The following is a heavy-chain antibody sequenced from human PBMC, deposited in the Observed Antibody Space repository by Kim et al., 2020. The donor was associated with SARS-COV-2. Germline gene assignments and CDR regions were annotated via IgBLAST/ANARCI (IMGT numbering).Heavy chain of an antibody. CDR1: GGSISSGGYY. Sequence: SETLSLTCTVSGGSISSGGYYWSWIRQHPGKGLEWIGYIYYSGSTYYNPSLKSRVTISVDTSKNQFSLKLSSVTAADTAVYYCASAEGYIVATGRIDYWGQGTLVTVSS. D-gene: IGHD5-12*01. V-gene: IGHV4-31*03. J-gene: IGHJ4*02. CDR3: ASAEGYIVATGRIDY. CDR2: IYYSGST.